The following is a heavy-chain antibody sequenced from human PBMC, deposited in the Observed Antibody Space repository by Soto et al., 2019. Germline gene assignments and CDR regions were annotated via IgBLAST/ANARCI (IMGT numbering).Heavy chain of an antibody. CDR2: ISGSSDHT. Sequence: EVQLLESGGGLVQPGGSLRLSCAASGFTFSNYALSWVRQAPGKGLEWVSAISGSSDHTFYADSVKGRFTISRDHSKSTLYLQVNSLRAEDTAVYYCAKATYSSGWRYYFDFWGQGTQVTVSS. D-gene: IGHD6-19*01. V-gene: IGHV3-23*01. J-gene: IGHJ4*02. CDR1: GFTFSNYA. CDR3: AKATYSSGWRYYFDF.